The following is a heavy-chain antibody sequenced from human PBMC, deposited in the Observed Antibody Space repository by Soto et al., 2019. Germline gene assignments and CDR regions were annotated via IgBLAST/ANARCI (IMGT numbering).Heavy chain of an antibody. D-gene: IGHD2-8*01. J-gene: IGHJ6*02. CDR3: ARKTNGYYYYYGMDV. Sequence: SWETLSLTCAVYGGSFSGYYWSWIRQPPGKGLEWIGEINHSGSTNYNPSLKSRVTISVDTSKNQFSLKLSSVTAADTAVYYCARKTNGYYYYYGMDVWGQGTTVTVSS. V-gene: IGHV4-34*01. CDR2: INHSGST. CDR1: GGSFSGYY.